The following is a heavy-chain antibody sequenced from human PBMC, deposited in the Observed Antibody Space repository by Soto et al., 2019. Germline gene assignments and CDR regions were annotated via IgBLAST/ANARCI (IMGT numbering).Heavy chain of an antibody. J-gene: IGHJ4*02. V-gene: IGHV4-39*01. D-gene: IGHD3-10*01. CDR2: IYYTGNT. Sequence: PSETLSLTCTVSGDSSVSSSSYYWGWIRQPPGKGLEWIGSIYYTGNTFYSPSFRTRPTMSIDTSANLFSMNLSAVTAADTAIYYCGKGFYGSGGPDVWGPGTLVTVSS. CDR1: GDSSVSSSSYY. CDR3: GKGFYGSGGPDV.